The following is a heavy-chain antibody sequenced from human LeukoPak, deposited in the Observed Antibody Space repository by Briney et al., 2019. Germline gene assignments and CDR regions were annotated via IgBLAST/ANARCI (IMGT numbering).Heavy chain of an antibody. CDR2: ISYDGSNK. J-gene: IGHJ6*02. Sequence: GGSLRLSCAASGFTFSSYAMHWVRQAPGKGLEWVAVISYDGSNKYYADSVKGRFTISRDNSKNTLYLQMNSLRAEDTAVYYCARGGDYLYYYYGMDVWGQGTLVTVSS. D-gene: IGHD4-17*01. CDR3: ARGGDYLYYYYGMDV. V-gene: IGHV3-30-3*01. CDR1: GFTFSSYA.